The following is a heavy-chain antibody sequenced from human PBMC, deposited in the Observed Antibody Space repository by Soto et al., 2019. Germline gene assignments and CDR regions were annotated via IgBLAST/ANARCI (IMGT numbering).Heavy chain of an antibody. CDR2: MNPNSGNT. Sequence: ASVNVSCKASGYTFTSYDINWVRQATGQGLEWMGWMNPNSGNTDYAQKLQGRVTMTTDTSTSTAYMELRSLRSDDTAVYYCARGMYYDILTGYQYYYYYYGMDVWAKGPRSPSP. D-gene: IGHD3-9*01. CDR1: GYTFTSYD. J-gene: IGHJ6*02. CDR3: ARGMYYDILTGYQYYYYYYGMDV. V-gene: IGHV1-8*01.